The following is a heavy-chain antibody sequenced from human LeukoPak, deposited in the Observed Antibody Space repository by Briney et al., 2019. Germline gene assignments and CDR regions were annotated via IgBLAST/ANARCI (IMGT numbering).Heavy chain of an antibody. CDR2: IYYSGST. J-gene: IGHJ5*02. D-gene: IGHD3-10*01. CDR1: GGSSSSYY. Sequence: SETLFLSCAVGGGSSSSYYWRCLRQPRGKGQEWIGIIYYSGSTNYNPSLKSRVTISVDTSKNQFSLKLSSVTAADTAVYYCARDSPNYYGSGTSWFDPWGQGTLVTVSS. CDR3: ARDSPNYYGSGTSWFDP. V-gene: IGHV4-59*01.